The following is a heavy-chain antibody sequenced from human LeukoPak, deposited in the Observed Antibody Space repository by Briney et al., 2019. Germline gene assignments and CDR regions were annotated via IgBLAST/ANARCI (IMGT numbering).Heavy chain of an antibody. Sequence: GGALRLSCAASGFTFSSYAMSWVRQAPGKGLEWVSAISGSGGSTCYADSVKGRFTISRDNSKNTLYLQMNSLRAEDTAVYYCAKRGQQLVFDYWGQGTLVTVSS. CDR2: ISGSGGST. J-gene: IGHJ4*02. V-gene: IGHV3-23*01. CDR1: GFTFSSYA. D-gene: IGHD6-13*01. CDR3: AKRGQQLVFDY.